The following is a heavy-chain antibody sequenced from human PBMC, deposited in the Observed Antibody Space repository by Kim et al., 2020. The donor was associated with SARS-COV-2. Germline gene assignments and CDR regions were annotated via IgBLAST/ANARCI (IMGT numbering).Heavy chain of an antibody. D-gene: IGHD2-15*01. CDR3: ARRGIAWYSHIDY. J-gene: IGHJ4*02. Sequence: GGSLRLSCAASGFTFSDFYILWIRQAPGKGLECLSDTSTSGSYTNYAENVKGRFTVSRDNAENSVSLQMSSLRAEDTAIYYCARRGIAWYSHIDYWGQGTLVTVSS. V-gene: IGHV3-11*03. CDR1: GFTFSDFY. CDR2: TSTSGSYT.